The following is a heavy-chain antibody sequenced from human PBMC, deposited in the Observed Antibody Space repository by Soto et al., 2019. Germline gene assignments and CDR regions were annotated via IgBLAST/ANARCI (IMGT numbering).Heavy chain of an antibody. J-gene: IGHJ4*02. V-gene: IGHV4-30-4*01. Sequence: PSETLSLTCTVSGGSISSGDYYWSWIRQPPGKGLEWIGYIYYSGSTYYNPSLKSRVTISVDTSKNQFSLKLSSVTAADTAVYYCARAGSYPYNWNSRTLDHFDCWGQGTLVTV. CDR1: GGSISSGDYY. CDR2: IYYSGST. D-gene: IGHD1-7*01. CDR3: ARAGSYPYNWNSRTLDHFDC.